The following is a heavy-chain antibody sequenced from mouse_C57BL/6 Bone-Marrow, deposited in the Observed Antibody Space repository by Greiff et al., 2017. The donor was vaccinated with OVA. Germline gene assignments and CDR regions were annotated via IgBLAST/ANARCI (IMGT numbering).Heavy chain of an antibody. D-gene: IGHD1-1*01. CDR3: ALVMTTVVATPNWYFDV. J-gene: IGHJ1*03. CDR2: IDPEDGET. V-gene: IGHV14-2*01. Sequence: EVQLQESGAELVKPGASVKLSCTASGFNIKDYYMHWVKQRTEQGLEWIGRIDPEDGETKYAPKFQGKATITADTASNTAYLQLSSLTSEDTAGYYCALVMTTVVATPNWYFDVGGTGTTVTGSS. CDR1: GFNIKDYY.